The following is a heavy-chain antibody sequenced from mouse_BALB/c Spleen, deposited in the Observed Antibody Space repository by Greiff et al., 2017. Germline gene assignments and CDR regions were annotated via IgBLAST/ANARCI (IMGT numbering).Heavy chain of an antibody. CDR3: ARDKSNYGYYYAMDY. J-gene: IGHJ4*01. CDR2: ISDGGSYT. V-gene: IGHV5-4*02. Sequence: DVMLVESGGGLVKPGGSLKLSCAASGFTFSDYYMYWVRQTPEKRLEWVATISDGGSYTYYPDSVKGRFTISRDNAKNNLYLQMSSLKSEDTAMYYCARDKSNYGYYYAMDYWGQGTSVTVSS. CDR1: GFTFSDYY. D-gene: IGHD2-5*01.